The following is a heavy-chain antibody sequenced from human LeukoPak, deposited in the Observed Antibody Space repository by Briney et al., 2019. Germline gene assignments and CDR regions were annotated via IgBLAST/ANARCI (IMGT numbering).Heavy chain of an antibody. J-gene: IGHJ4*02. Sequence: GESLKISCQGSGYSFTSYWIGWVRQMPGKGLEWMGIIYPGDSGTRYSPSFQGQVTISADKSISTAYLQWSSLKASDTAMYYCARHEAGLYSGFNYWGQGTLVTVSS. D-gene: IGHD5-12*01. CDR2: IYPGDSGT. CDR1: GYSFTSYW. CDR3: ARHEAGLYSGFNY. V-gene: IGHV5-51*01.